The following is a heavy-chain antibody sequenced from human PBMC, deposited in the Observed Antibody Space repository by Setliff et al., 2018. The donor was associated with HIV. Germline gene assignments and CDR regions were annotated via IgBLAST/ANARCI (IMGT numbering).Heavy chain of an antibody. Sequence: SLRLSCVASDFTFRDYGMAWVRQGPGKGLEWVAGVSNSGSEVYYADSVGGRFTISRDSSRDTVYLQMDSLRPDDTAVYYCVKGYCDTATCLPFDSWGQGTLVTVSS. CDR2: VSNSGSEV. D-gene: IGHD3-16*02. CDR3: VKGYCDTATCLPFDS. V-gene: IGHV3-23*01. CDR1: DFTFRDYG. J-gene: IGHJ4*02.